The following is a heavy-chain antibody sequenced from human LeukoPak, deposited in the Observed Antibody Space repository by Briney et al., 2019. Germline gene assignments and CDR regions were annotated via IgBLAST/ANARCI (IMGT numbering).Heavy chain of an antibody. CDR1: GFSFNAYW. Sequence: GGSLRLSCAASGFSFNAYWMAWVRQAPGRGLGGVANINPAGSETFHVDPVKGRFSISRDHAKNLVYLQMNSLRAEDTAVYYCATFGLVAALDLWGQGTLVTVSS. CDR2: INPAGSET. CDR3: ATFGLVAALDL. D-gene: IGHD5-12*01. V-gene: IGHV3-7*01. J-gene: IGHJ4*02.